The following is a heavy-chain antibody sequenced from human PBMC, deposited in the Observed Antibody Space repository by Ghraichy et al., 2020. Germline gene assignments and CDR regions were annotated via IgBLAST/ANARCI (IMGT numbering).Heavy chain of an antibody. J-gene: IGHJ4*02. CDR2: INHSGST. CDR1: GGSFSGYY. D-gene: IGHD5-18*01. CDR3: ARNSRRGYSYGPVDILYDY. V-gene: IGHV4-34*01. Sequence: GSLSLTCAVYGGSFSGYYWSWIRQPPGKGLEWIGEINHSGSTNYNPSLKSRVTISVDTSKNQFSLKLSSVTAADTAVYYCARNSRRGYSYGPVDILYDYWGQGTLVTVSS.